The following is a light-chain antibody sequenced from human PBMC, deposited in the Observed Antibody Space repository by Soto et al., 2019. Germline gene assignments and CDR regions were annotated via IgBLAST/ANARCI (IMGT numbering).Light chain of an antibody. CDR1: QSISSN. CDR2: GAS. J-gene: IGKJ1*01. Sequence: EIVLTQSPATLSLSPGERATLSCRASQSISSNLVWYQQKPGQAPRLLIYGASTRASGIPARFSGRGSGTEFTLTISSLQSEDFAVYYCQQYNNWPRTFGQGTKVAIK. V-gene: IGKV3-15*01. CDR3: QQYNNWPRT.